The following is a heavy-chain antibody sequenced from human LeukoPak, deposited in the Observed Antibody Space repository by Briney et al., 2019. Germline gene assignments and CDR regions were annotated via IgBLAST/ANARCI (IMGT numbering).Heavy chain of an antibody. Sequence: GGSLRLSCAASGFTFSSYSMDWVRQAPGKGLEWVSYISSSGSTMFYADSVKGRFTISRDNAKNSLFLQMNSLRDEDTAVYYCARGGHTMIDYWGQGTLVTVSS. J-gene: IGHJ4*02. D-gene: IGHD3-22*01. CDR2: ISSSGSTM. V-gene: IGHV3-48*02. CDR3: ARGGHTMIDY. CDR1: GFTFSSYS.